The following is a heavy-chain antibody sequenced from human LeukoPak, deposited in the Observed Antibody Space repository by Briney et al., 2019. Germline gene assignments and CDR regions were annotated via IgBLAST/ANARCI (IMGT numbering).Heavy chain of an antibody. CDR1: GYTFTSYD. D-gene: IGHD3-3*01. CDR2: MNPNSGNT. Sequence: ASVKVSCKASGYTFTSYDINWVRQATGQGLEWMGWMNPNSGNTGYAQKFQGRVTMTRNTSISTAYMELSSLRSEDTAVYYCARGITIFGVVILVYYMDVWGKGTTVTVSS. J-gene: IGHJ6*03. V-gene: IGHV1-8*01. CDR3: ARGITIFGVVILVYYMDV.